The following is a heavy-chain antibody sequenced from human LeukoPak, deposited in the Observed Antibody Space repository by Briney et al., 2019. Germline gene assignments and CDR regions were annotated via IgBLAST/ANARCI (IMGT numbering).Heavy chain of an antibody. CDR2: IYPGDSET. V-gene: IGHV5-51*01. J-gene: IGHJ4*02. CDR1: GYTFTSYW. D-gene: IGHD5-24*01. Sequence: GESLKISCKGSGYTFTSYWIGWVRQMPGKDLEWMEIIYPGDSETRYSPSFQGQVTISVDKYISTAYLQWSSLKASDTAMYYCARQATIDYFDYWGQGTLVTVSS. CDR3: ARQATIDYFDY.